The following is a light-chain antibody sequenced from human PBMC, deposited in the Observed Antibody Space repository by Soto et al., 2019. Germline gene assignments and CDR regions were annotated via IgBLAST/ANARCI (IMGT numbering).Light chain of an antibody. CDR1: QNVDSNY. J-gene: IGKJ3*01. CDR2: GAS. V-gene: IGKV3-20*01. Sequence: EIVLTQSPATLSVSPGERATLSCRASQNVDSNYLAWYQQKPGQAPRLLIYGASSRATGIPDRFSGSGSGTDFTLTISRLEPEDFAVYYCQQYGSSFFTFGPGTKVDIK. CDR3: QQYGSSFFT.